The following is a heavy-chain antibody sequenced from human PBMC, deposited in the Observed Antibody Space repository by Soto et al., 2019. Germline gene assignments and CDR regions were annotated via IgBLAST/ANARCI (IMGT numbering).Heavy chain of an antibody. Sequence: GESLKISCQCSGYTFSNFWIAWVRQLPGKGLEWMGIIYPGDYETRYSPSFHGKVTISADRSIGTAYLQWSSLEASDSAFYFCARSPRSSPYFDYWGQGALVTVST. J-gene: IGHJ4*02. D-gene: IGHD6-13*01. CDR1: GYTFSNFW. V-gene: IGHV5-51*01. CDR2: IYPGDYET. CDR3: ARSPRSSPYFDY.